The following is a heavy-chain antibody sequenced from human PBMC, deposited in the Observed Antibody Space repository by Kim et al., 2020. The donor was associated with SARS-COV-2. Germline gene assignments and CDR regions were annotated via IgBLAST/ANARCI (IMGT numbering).Heavy chain of an antibody. D-gene: IGHD6-19*01. V-gene: IGHV3-9*01. Sequence: GGSLRLSCAASGFTFGDYAMHWVRQAPGKGREWVSGISWNSGSIGYADSVKGRFTISRDNAKNSLYLQMNSLRAEDTALYYCAKGVNSGWYDSWGYFDYWGQGTLVTVSS. J-gene: IGHJ4*02. CDR1: GFTFGDYA. CDR3: AKGVNSGWYDSWGYFDY. CDR2: ISWNSGSI.